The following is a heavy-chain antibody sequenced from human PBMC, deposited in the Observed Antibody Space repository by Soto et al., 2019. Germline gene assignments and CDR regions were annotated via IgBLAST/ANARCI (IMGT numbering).Heavy chain of an antibody. D-gene: IGHD6-13*01. CDR2: INSDESST. V-gene: IGHV3-74*01. Sequence: GGSLRLSCVASGFTFSSHTMHWVRQGPGKGLVWVSRINSDESSTNYADSVKGRFTISRDNAKNTLYLQMNSLRAEDTAVYYCARDPWGSSWKLDYWGQGTLVTVSS. CDR1: GFTFSSHT. J-gene: IGHJ4*02. CDR3: ARDPWGSSWKLDY.